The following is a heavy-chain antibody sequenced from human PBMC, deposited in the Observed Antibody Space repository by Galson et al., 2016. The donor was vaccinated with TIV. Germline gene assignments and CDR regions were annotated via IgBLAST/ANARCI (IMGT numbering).Heavy chain of an antibody. CDR2: IGTLGDT. J-gene: IGHJ3*02. D-gene: IGHD1-26*01. Sequence: SLRLSCADSGFTFSMYDMHWVRQATGKRLEWVSGIGTLGDTYYADSVKGLFTISRENATNSLYLHMNSLRAGDSAVYYCARGWPGIVGGRDAFDIWGRGTMVTVSS. CDR3: ARGWPGIVGGRDAFDI. CDR1: GFTFSMYD. V-gene: IGHV3-13*01.